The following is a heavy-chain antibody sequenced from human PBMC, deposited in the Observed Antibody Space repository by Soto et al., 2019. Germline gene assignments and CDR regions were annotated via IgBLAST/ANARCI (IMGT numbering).Heavy chain of an antibody. CDR1: GGSISSSNW. V-gene: IGHV4-4*02. J-gene: IGHJ4*02. CDR2: IYHSGST. CDR3: ARGARYSSSWSIDY. Sequence: PSETLSLTCAVSGGSISSSNWWSWVRQPPGKGLEWIGEIYHSGSTNYNPSLKSRVTISVDKSKNQFSLKLSSVTAADTAVYYCARGARYSSSWSIDYWGQGTLVTVSS. D-gene: IGHD6-13*01.